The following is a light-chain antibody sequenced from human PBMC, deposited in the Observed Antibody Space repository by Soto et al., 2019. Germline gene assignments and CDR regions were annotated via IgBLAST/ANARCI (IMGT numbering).Light chain of an antibody. CDR2: GAA. CDR1: QSVSSSF. V-gene: IGKV3-20*01. J-gene: IGKJ5*01. Sequence: ENVLTQSPGTLSLSPGERATLSCRASQSVSSSFVAWYQQKPGQAPRLVIYGAASRATGIPDRISGSGSGTDFTLTISRLEPEDFAVYYCQQYGSLPITFGQGTRLEIK. CDR3: QQYGSLPIT.